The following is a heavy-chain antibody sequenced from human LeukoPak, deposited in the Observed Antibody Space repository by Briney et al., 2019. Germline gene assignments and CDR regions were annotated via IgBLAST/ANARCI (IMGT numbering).Heavy chain of an antibody. CDR1: GYTFTGYY. CDR2: ISPDNGGT. V-gene: IGHV1-2*02. CDR3: ARDPSNSGYDYLYYFDY. D-gene: IGHD5-12*01. Sequence: ASVKVSCKASGYTFTGYYMHWVRQAPGQGLEWMGWISPDNGGTNYAQKFQGRVTMTRDMSISTAYMGLSRLRNDDTAVYYCARDPSNSGYDYLYYFDYWGQGTLVTVSS. J-gene: IGHJ4*02.